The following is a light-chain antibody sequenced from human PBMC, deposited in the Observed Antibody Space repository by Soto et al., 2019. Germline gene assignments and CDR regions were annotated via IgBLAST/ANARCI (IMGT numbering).Light chain of an antibody. CDR2: EVS. J-gene: IGLJ2*01. Sequence: QSALTQPASVSGSPGQSITFSCTGTSSDVGGYNYVSWYQQHPGKAPKLMIYEVSNRPSGVSNRVSGSKSGNTASLTISGLQAEDEADYYCSSYTRSSTVVFGEGTKVTVL. CDR3: SSYTRSSTVV. CDR1: SSDVGGYNY. V-gene: IGLV2-14*01.